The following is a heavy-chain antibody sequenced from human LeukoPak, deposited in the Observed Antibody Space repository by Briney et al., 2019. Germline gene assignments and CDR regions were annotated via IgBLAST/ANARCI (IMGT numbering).Heavy chain of an antibody. Sequence: SVKVSCTASGYTSADYYIHSVRQAPGQGLGWRGWIYPKSGGTNPAQKFQGRVTMTRDTSISTAYMELSRLKFDDTAVYYCARVSTSGYRDWLDPWGQGTLVTVSS. J-gene: IGHJ5*02. CDR2: IYPKSGGT. D-gene: IGHD3-9*01. CDR3: ARVSTSGYRDWLDP. CDR1: GYTSADYY. V-gene: IGHV1-2*02.